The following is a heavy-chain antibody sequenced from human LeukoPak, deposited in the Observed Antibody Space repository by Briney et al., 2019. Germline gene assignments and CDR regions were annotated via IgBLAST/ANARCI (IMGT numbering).Heavy chain of an antibody. CDR3: ARTGGSSWLFDY. CDR1: GGSISSSSYY. D-gene: IGHD6-13*01. Sequence: SETLSLTCTVSGGSISSSSYYWGWIRQPPGKGLEWIGSIYYSGSTYYNPSLKSRVTISVDTSKNQFSLKLSSVTAADTAVYYCARTGGSSWLFDYWGQGTLVTFSS. CDR2: IYYSGST. J-gene: IGHJ4*02. V-gene: IGHV4-39*01.